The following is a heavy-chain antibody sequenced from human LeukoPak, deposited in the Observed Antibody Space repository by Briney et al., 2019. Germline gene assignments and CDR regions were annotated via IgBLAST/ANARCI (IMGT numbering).Heavy chain of an antibody. CDR3: ARDPRSGSSYYYYYMDV. CDR2: INPNSGGT. Sequence: GSVKVSCRASGYTFTGYYMHWVRQAPGQGLEWMGWINPNSGGTNYAQKFQGRVTMTRDTSISTAYMELSRLRSDDTAVYYCARDPRSGSSYYYYYMDVWGKGTAVTVSS. D-gene: IGHD3-10*01. J-gene: IGHJ6*03. V-gene: IGHV1-2*02. CDR1: GYTFTGYY.